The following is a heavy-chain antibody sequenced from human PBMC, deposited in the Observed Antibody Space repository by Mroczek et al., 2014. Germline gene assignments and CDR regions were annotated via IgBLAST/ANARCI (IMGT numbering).Heavy chain of an antibody. CDR1: GGSISSGSYY. D-gene: IGHD4-11*01. CDR2: IYTSGST. J-gene: IGHJ4*02. V-gene: IGHV4-61*02. CDR3: ARGDSNYDY. Sequence: QVQLVQSGPGLVKPSQTLSLTCTVSGGSISSGSYYWSWIRQPAGKGLEWIGRIYTSGSTNYNPSLKSRVTMSVDTSKNQFSLKLSSMTAADTAVYYCARGDSNYDYWGQGTLVTVSS.